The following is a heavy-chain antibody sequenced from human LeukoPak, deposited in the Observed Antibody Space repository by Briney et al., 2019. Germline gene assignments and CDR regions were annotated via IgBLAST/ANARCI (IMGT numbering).Heavy chain of an antibody. D-gene: IGHD1-7*01. Sequence: ASVNVSCKASGGTFSNYAISWVRQAPGQGLEWMGGIIPIFGTANYAQKLQGRVTMTTDTSTSTAYMELRSLRSDDTAVYYCARERNYGSDYWGQGTLVTVSS. CDR1: GGTFSNYA. CDR2: IIPIFGTA. CDR3: ARERNYGSDY. J-gene: IGHJ4*02. V-gene: IGHV1-69*05.